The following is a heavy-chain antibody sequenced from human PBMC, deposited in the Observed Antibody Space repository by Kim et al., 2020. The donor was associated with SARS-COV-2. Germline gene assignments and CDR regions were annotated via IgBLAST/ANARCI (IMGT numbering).Heavy chain of an antibody. J-gene: IGHJ3*02. D-gene: IGHD3-10*01. CDR1: GYSFTSYW. V-gene: IGHV5-10-1*01. Sequence: GESLKISCKGSGYSFTSYWISWVRQMPGKGLEWMGRIEPSDSYTNYSPSFQGHVTISADKSISTAYLQWSSLKASDTAMYYCARGGSGSYSDAFDIWGQGTMVTVSS. CDR3: ARGGSGSYSDAFDI. CDR2: IEPSDSYT.